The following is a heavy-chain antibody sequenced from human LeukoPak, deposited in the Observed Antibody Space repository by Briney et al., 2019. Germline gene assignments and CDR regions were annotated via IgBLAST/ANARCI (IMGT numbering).Heavy chain of an antibody. CDR3: TRHNYYEDGFDY. Sequence: GGSLRLPCAASGLTFSGSAMLWVRQASGKGLEWVGCIRSKANTYATAYAAPVKGRFIISRDDSKNTAYLQMNSLKTEDTAVYYCTRHNYYEDGFDYWGQGTLVTVSS. CDR2: IRSKANTYAT. CDR1: GLTFSGSA. D-gene: IGHD3-22*01. V-gene: IGHV3-73*01. J-gene: IGHJ4*02.